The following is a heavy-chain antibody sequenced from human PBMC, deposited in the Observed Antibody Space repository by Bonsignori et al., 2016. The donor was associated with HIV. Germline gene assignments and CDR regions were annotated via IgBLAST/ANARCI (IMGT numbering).Heavy chain of an antibody. V-gene: IGHV3-21*02. CDR2: ISSSSRFI. Sequence: EVQLVESGGGLVKSGGSLRLSCAGSGFTFSDYSINGSARLQGRGVEWVSSISSSSRFIYYAESVKGRFTISRDNAKKSVDLRMSSLRAEDTAVYYCARESGYSSSSYPYWGQGTL. D-gene: IGHD6-13*01. J-gene: IGHJ4*02. CDR3: ARESGYSSSSYPY. CDR1: GFTFSDYS.